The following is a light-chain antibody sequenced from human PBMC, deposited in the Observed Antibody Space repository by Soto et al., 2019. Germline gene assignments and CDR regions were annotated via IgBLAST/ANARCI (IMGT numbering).Light chain of an antibody. CDR3: AAWDDSLSGFYV. V-gene: IGLV1-47*01. CDR1: SSNIGSNY. J-gene: IGLJ1*01. CDR2: RNN. Sequence: QSVLTQPPSASGTPGQRVTISCSGSSSNIGSNYVYWYQQLPGTAHKLLIYRNNQRPSGVPDRFSGSKSGTSASLAISGLRSEDEADYYCAAWDDSLSGFYVFGTGTKLTVL.